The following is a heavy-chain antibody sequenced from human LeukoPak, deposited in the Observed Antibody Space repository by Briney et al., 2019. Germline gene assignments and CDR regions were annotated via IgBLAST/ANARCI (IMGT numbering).Heavy chain of an antibody. CDR1: GFTFSNYW. Sequence: PGGSLRLSCAASGFTFSNYWMTWVRQAPGKGLEWVANIKRDESEKYYVGSVKGRFTISRDNAKNSLYLQMNSLRAEDTAVYYCARDRKTLYYFDYWGQGTLATVSS. V-gene: IGHV3-7*01. CDR3: ARDRKTLYYFDY. D-gene: IGHD1-14*01. J-gene: IGHJ4*02. CDR2: IKRDESEK.